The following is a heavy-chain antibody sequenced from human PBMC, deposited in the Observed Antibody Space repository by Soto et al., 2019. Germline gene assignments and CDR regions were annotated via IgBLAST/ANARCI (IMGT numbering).Heavy chain of an antibody. J-gene: IGHJ5*02. Sequence: GESLKISCKGSGYSFTSYWIGWVRQMPGKGLEWMGIIYPGDSDTRYSPSFQGQVTISADKSISTAYLQWSSLKASDTAMYYCARESGGWLRRCTNWFDPWGQGTLVTVYS. D-gene: IGHD5-12*01. CDR1: GYSFTSYW. V-gene: IGHV5-51*01. CDR3: ARESGGWLRRCTNWFDP. CDR2: IYPGDSDT.